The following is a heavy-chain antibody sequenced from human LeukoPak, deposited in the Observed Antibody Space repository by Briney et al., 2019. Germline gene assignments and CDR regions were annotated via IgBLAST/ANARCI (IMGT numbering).Heavy chain of an antibody. CDR3: ARDNRGFGELKAYAFDI. CDR1: GGSISSSSYY. V-gene: IGHV4-39*07. Sequence: SETLSLTCTVSGGSISSSSYYWGWIRQPPGKGLEWIGSIYHSGSTYYNPSLKSRVTISVDTSKNQFSLKLSSVTAADTAVYYCARDNRGFGELKAYAFDIWGQGTMVTVSS. D-gene: IGHD3-10*01. J-gene: IGHJ3*02. CDR2: IYHSGST.